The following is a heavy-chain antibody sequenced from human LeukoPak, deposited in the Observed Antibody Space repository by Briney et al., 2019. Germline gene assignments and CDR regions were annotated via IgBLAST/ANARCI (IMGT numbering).Heavy chain of an antibody. D-gene: IGHD3-10*01. J-gene: IGHJ5*02. CDR3: ARANSRSTMVRGVIIRGWFDP. V-gene: IGHV3-53*01. CDR2: IYSGGST. Sequence: GGSLRLSCAASEFSVGSNYMTWVRQAPGKGLEWVSLIYSGGSTYYADSVKGRFTISRDNAKNSLYLQMNSLRAEDTALYYCARANSRSTMVRGVIIRGWFDPWGQGTLVTVSS. CDR1: EFSVGSNY.